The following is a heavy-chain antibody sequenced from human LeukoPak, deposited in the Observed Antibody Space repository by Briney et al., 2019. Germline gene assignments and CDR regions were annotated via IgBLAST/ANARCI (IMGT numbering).Heavy chain of an antibody. J-gene: IGHJ4*02. CDR2: IYTTGNT. Sequence: SETLSLTCSVSGGSISSYYWSWIRQPAGKGREWIGRIYTTGNTDYNPSLKSRVTMSVDTSKNQFSLNLSSVTAADTSVYYCARDARGWSGFDYWGQGTLVTVSS. CDR3: ARDARGWSGFDY. CDR1: GGSISSYY. V-gene: IGHV4-4*07. D-gene: IGHD3-3*01.